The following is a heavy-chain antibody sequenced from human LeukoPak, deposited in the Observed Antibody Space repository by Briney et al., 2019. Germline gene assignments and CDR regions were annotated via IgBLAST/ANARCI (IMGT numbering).Heavy chain of an antibody. CDR3: AELGITMIGGV. J-gene: IGHJ6*04. Sequence: GGSLRLSCAASGFTFDDYGMSWVRQAPGKGLEWVPGINWNGGSTGYADSVKGRFTISRDNAKNSLYLQMNSLRAEDTAVYYCAELGITMIGGVWGKGTTVTVSS. CDR1: GFTFDDYG. CDR2: INWNGGST. V-gene: IGHV3-20*04. D-gene: IGHD3-10*02.